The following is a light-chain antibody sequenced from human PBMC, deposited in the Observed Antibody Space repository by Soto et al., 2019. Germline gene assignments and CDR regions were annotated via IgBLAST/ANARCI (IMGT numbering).Light chain of an antibody. CDR3: SSYTTSSTDV. Sequence: QSVLTQPASVSGSPGQSITISCTGTSSDVGGYNYVSWYQQHPGKAPKVMIYDVSNRPSGVSNRFSGSKSGNTASLTISGLQAEDEADYYCSSYTTSSTDVFGTGTKVTVL. CDR1: SSDVGGYNY. V-gene: IGLV2-14*01. J-gene: IGLJ1*01. CDR2: DVS.